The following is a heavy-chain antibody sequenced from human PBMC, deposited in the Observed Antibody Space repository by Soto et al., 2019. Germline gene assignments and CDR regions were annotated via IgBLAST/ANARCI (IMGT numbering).Heavy chain of an antibody. Sequence: SETLSLTCNVSGGSVSGYHWSWIRQPPGKGLEWIGYINNNGNTDYNPSLESRVTISVDTSKNQISLSLTSVTAADTAVYYCASSNIAATGFYYYGMDVWGRGTTVTVSS. V-gene: IGHV4-59*02. CDR2: INNNGNT. CDR1: GGSVSGYH. J-gene: IGHJ6*02. CDR3: ASSNIAATGFYYYGMDV. D-gene: IGHD6-13*01.